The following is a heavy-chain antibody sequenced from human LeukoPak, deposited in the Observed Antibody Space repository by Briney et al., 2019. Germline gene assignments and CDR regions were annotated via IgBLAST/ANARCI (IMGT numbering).Heavy chain of an antibody. Sequence: PSETLSLTCTVSGGSISSSSYYWGWIRQPPGKGLEGIGSIYYSGSTYYNPSLKSRVTISVDTSKNQFSLKLSSVTAADTAVYDCARAGYSSGWYYFDYWGQGALVTVSS. V-gene: IGHV4-39*01. J-gene: IGHJ4*02. CDR1: GGSISSSSYY. CDR3: ARAGYSSGWYYFDY. D-gene: IGHD6-19*01. CDR2: IYYSGST.